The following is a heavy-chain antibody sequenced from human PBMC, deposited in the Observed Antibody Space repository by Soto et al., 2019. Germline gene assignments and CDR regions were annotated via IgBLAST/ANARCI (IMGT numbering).Heavy chain of an antibody. Sequence: ASVKVSCKASGYTFTGYYMHWVRQAPGQGLEWMGWINPNSGGTNYAQKFQGRVTMTRDTSISTAYMELSRLRPDDTAVYYCASQYRSSSGSDYYYGMDVWGQGTTVTVSS. CDR3: ASQYRSSSGSDYYYGMDV. D-gene: IGHD6-13*01. J-gene: IGHJ6*02. CDR2: INPNSGGT. V-gene: IGHV1-2*02. CDR1: GYTFTGYY.